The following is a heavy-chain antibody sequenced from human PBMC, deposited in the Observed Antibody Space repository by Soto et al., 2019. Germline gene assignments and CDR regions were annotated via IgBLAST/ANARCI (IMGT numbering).Heavy chain of an antibody. Sequence: PGGSLRLSCAACGFTFSSYSMNWVRQAPGKGLEWVSSISSSSSYIYYADSVKGRFTISRDNAKNSLYLQMNSLRAEDTAVYYCASLITMVRGVITSFDYWGQGTLVTVS. CDR2: ISSSSSYI. V-gene: IGHV3-21*01. CDR1: GFTFSSYS. D-gene: IGHD3-10*01. CDR3: ASLITMVRGVITSFDY. J-gene: IGHJ4*02.